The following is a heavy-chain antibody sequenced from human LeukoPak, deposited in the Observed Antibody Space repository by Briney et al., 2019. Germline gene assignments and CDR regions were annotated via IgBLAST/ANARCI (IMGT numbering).Heavy chain of an antibody. D-gene: IGHD3-10*01. CDR3: AKSGAGNFDS. V-gene: IGHV3-7*05. CDR1: GFTFSKYW. J-gene: IGHJ4*02. Sequence: GGSLRLSCAASGFTFSKYWMSWVRQAPGKGLEWVANIKQDGSEKYYVDSVKGRFTISRDNAKNSLYLQMNSLRAEDTAVYYCAKSGAGNFDSWGQGTLVTVSP. CDR2: IKQDGSEK.